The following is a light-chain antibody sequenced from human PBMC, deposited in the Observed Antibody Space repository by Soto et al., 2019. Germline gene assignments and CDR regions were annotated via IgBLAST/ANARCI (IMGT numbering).Light chain of an antibody. CDR3: QQYNKWPYT. CDR2: GAS. V-gene: IGKV3-15*01. J-gene: IGKJ2*01. Sequence: EIVMTQSPATLSVSPGERAALSCRASQSVSSNFAWYQQKPGQAPRLLIYGASTRATGIPARFSGSGSGTQSTPTISSRQSEDFAVYYCQQYNKWPYTFGQGTKLEIK. CDR1: QSVSSN.